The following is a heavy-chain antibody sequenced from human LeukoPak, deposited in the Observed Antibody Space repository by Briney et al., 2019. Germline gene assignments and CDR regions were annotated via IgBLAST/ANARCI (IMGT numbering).Heavy chain of an antibody. J-gene: IGHJ4*02. V-gene: IGHV4-59*06. CDR2: IYYSGST. CDR1: GGSISSYY. CDR3: ARSPVGIVVVPAAIPFDY. Sequence: TSETLSLTCTVSGGSISSYYWSWIRQHPGKGLEWIGYIYYSGSTYYNPSLKSRVTISVDTSKNQFSLKLSSVTAADTAVYYCARSPVGIVVVPAAIPFDYWGQGTLVTVSS. D-gene: IGHD2-2*03.